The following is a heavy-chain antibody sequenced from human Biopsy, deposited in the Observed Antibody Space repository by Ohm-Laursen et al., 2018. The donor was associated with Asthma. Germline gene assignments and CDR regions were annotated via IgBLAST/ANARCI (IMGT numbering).Heavy chain of an antibody. J-gene: IGHJ2*01. CDR3: ARDPTTLRYFGL. Sequence: TLSLTCTVSGGSASSGSYYWSWIRQPPGKGLAWVRYISYSGCTDYNPSLKSRLTISMDTSKNQFSLKLSSVTAADTAVYYFARDPTTLRYFGLWGRGTLVPVSS. D-gene: IGHD2-15*01. CDR1: GGSASSGSYY. CDR2: ISYSGCT. V-gene: IGHV4-61*01.